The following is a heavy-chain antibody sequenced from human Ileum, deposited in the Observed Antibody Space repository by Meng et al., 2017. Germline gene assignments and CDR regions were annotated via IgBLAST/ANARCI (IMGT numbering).Heavy chain of an antibody. D-gene: IGHD7-27*01. CDR1: GDSVPSDPGA. CDR2: TYYRSRWYN. CDR3: AGKDWGEGLDF. V-gene: IGHV6-1*01. J-gene: IGHJ4*02. Sequence: HVQLQQSGPGLVKPSQTLSLTCAISGDSVPSDPGAWNWIRQSPSRGLEWLGRTYYRSRWYNNYAVSVKSRITINPDTSKNQFSLQLNSVTPDDTAVYYCAGKDWGEGLDFWDQGTLVTVAS.